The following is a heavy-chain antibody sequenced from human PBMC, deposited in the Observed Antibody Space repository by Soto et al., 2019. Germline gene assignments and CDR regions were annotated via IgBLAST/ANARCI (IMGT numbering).Heavy chain of an antibody. V-gene: IGHV1-69*13. J-gene: IGHJ6*02. Sequence: GASVKVSCKASGGTFSSHAISWVRQAPGQGLEWMGGIIPIFGTANYAQKFQGRVTITADESTSTAYMELSSLRSEDTAVYYCARVSRIVVPAGAYYYYGMDVWGRGTTVTVSS. CDR3: ARVSRIVVPAGAYYYYGMDV. D-gene: IGHD2-2*01. CDR1: GGTFSSHA. CDR2: IIPIFGTA.